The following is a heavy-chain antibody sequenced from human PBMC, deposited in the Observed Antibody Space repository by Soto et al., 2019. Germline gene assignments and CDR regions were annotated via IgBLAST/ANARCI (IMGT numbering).Heavy chain of an antibody. D-gene: IGHD5-18*01. CDR3: ARVQGYSYGLADY. CDR1: GFTFSSYG. V-gene: IGHV3-33*01. J-gene: IGHJ4*02. CDR2: IWYDGSNK. Sequence: GGSLRLSCAASGFTFSSYGMHWVRQAPGKGLEWVAVIWYDGSNKYYADSVKGRFTISRDNSKNTLYLQMNSLRAEDTAVYYCARVQGYSYGLADYWGQGTLVTVSS.